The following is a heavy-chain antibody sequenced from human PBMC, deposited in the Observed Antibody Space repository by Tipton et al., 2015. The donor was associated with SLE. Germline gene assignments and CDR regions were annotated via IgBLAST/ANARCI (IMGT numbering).Heavy chain of an antibody. CDR2: VSHIRST. J-gene: IGHJ6*03. V-gene: IGHV4-34*01. D-gene: IGHD3-16*01. Sequence: TLSLTCAVSGGSFSGYAWSWVRQPPGKGLEWIGEVSHIRSTNYNPSPKSRGTISLDTSNNQFSLRLSSVTAADTAVYYCARGVSGYFHYCYMDVWGKGTTVTVSS. CDR1: GGSFSGYA. CDR3: ARGVSGYFHYCYMDV.